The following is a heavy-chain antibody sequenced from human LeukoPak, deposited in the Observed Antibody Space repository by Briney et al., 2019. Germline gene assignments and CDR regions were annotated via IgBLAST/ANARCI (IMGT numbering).Heavy chain of an antibody. CDR3: AREAQNYYDSSGYLVNAFDI. J-gene: IGHJ3*02. Sequence: GGSLRLSCAASGFTFSSYAMSWVRQAPGKGLEWVSAISGSGGSTYYADSVKGRFTISRDNSKNTLYLQMNSLRAEDTAVYYCAREAQNYYDSSGYLVNAFDIWGQGTMVTVSS. CDR2: ISGSGGST. CDR1: GFTFSSYA. D-gene: IGHD3-22*01. V-gene: IGHV3-23*01.